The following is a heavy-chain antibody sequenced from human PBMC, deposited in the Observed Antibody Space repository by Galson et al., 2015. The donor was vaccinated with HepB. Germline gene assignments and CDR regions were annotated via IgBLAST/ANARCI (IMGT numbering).Heavy chain of an antibody. V-gene: IGHV3-23*01. CDR1: GFSFSNFA. CDR2: ISASGSRA. D-gene: IGHD1-26*01. J-gene: IGHJ4*02. Sequence: SLRLSCAASGFSFSNFAMRWVRQVPGKGLEWVSGISASGSRAHYADSVKGRFTISKDKSKNTVLLQMDSLRAEDTAIYYCARLIGATTEGFYFDKWGQGTLVTVSS. CDR3: ARLIGATTEGFYFDK.